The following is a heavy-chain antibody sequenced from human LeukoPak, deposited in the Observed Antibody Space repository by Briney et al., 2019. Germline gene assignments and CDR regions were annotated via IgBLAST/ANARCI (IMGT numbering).Heavy chain of an antibody. CDR2: INPNSGGT. D-gene: IGHD3-16*01. Sequence: GASVKVSCKASGYTFTGYYMHWVRQAPGQGLEWMGWINPNSGGTNYAQKFQGRVTMTRDTSISTAYMELSRLRSDDTAVYYCAMTLRSYYYYYVDVWGKGTTVTVSS. J-gene: IGHJ6*03. CDR3: AMTLRSYYYYYVDV. V-gene: IGHV1-2*02. CDR1: GYTFTGYY.